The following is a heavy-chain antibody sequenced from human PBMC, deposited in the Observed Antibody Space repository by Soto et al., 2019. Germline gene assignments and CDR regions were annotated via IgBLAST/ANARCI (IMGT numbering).Heavy chain of an antibody. V-gene: IGHV4-31*03. Sequence: SETLSLTCTVSGGSISSGGYYWSWIRQHPGKGLEWIGYIYYSGSTYYNPSLKSRVTISVDTSKNQFSLKLSSVTAADTAVYYCARGEYTGWFDPWGQGTLVTVSS. CDR1: GGSISSGGYY. D-gene: IGHD6-6*01. J-gene: IGHJ5*02. CDR3: ARGEYTGWFDP. CDR2: IYYSGST.